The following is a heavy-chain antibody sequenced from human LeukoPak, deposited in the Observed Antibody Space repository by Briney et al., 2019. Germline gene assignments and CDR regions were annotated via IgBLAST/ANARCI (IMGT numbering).Heavy chain of an antibody. J-gene: IGHJ4*02. V-gene: IGHV1-69*05. D-gene: IGHD2-8*01. CDR2: IIPIFGTA. CDR3: ARGSSTLNGYFDY. CDR1: GGTFSSYA. Sequence: SVKVSCKASGGTFSSYAISWVRQAPGQGLEWMGGIIPIFGTANYAQKLQGRVTMTTDTSTSTAYMELRSLRSDDTAVYYCARGSSTLNGYFDYWGQGTLVTVSS.